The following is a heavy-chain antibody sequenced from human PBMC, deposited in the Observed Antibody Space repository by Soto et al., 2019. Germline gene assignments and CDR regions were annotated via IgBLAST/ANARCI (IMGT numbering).Heavy chain of an antibody. Sequence: LRLSCAASGFTFSSYEMNWVRQAPGKGLEWVSYISSSGSTIYYADSVKGRFTISRDNAKNSLYLQMNSLRAEDTAVYYCARDAGSGTSQMGYYYGMGVWGQGTTVTVS. D-gene: IGHD1-1*01. J-gene: IGHJ6*02. V-gene: IGHV3-48*03. CDR1: GFTFSSYE. CDR3: ARDAGSGTSQMGYYYGMGV. CDR2: ISSSGSTI.